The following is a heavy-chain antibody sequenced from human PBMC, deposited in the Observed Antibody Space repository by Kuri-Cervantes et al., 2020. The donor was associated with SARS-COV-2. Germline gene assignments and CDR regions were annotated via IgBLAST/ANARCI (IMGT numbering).Heavy chain of an antibody. V-gene: IGHV1-18*01. CDR3: ARDSESGGYSGYDLSY. D-gene: IGHD5-12*01. CDR2: ISAYNGNT. Sequence: ASVKVSCKASGYTFTSYGISWVRQAPGQGLEWMGWISAYNGNTNYAQKLQGRATMTTDTSTSTAYMELSSLRSEDTAVYYCARDSESGGYSGYDLSYWGQGTLVTVSS. J-gene: IGHJ4*02. CDR1: GYTFTSYG.